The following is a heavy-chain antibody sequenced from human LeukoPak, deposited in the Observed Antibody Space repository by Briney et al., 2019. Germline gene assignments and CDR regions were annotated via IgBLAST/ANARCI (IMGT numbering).Heavy chain of an antibody. V-gene: IGHV3-9*01. CDR2: LNWNSGTR. CDR1: GFTFDEYA. Sequence: GRSLRLSCAASGFTFDEYAMHWLRQAPGKGLEWVAGLNWNSGTRGYADSVEGRFTISRDNAKNSLYLQMNSLRAEDTAVYYCARSLYFDYWGQGTLVTVSS. D-gene: IGHD5-24*01. CDR3: ARSLYFDY. J-gene: IGHJ4*02.